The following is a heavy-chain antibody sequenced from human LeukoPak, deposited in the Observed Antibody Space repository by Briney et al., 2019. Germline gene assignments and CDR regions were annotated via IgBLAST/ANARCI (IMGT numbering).Heavy chain of an antibody. Sequence: SVKVSCKASGGTFSSCAISWVRQAPGQGLEWMGRIIPIFGIANYAQKFQGRVTITADKSTSTAYMELSSLRSEDTAVYYCARDSDTAMAQGVYYYYYGMDVWGQGTTVTVSS. CDR1: GGTFSSCA. J-gene: IGHJ6*02. V-gene: IGHV1-69*04. D-gene: IGHD5-18*01. CDR2: IIPIFGIA. CDR3: ARDSDTAMAQGVYYYYYGMDV.